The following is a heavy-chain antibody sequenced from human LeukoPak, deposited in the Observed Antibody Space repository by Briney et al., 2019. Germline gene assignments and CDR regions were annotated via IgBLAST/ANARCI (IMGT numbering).Heavy chain of an antibody. CDR3: ARGNIVVVVAATAYNWFDP. Sequence: SVKVSCKASGGTFSSYAISWVRQAPGQGLEWMGGIIPIFGTANYAQKFQGRVTITADKSTSTAYMELSSLRSEDTAVYYCARGNIVVVVAATAYNWFDPRGQGTLVTVSS. CDR2: IIPIFGTA. V-gene: IGHV1-69*06. J-gene: IGHJ5*02. CDR1: GGTFSSYA. D-gene: IGHD2-15*01.